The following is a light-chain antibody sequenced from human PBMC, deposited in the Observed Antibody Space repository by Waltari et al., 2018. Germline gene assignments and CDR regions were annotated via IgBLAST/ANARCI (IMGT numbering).Light chain of an antibody. CDR3: QQSYSSLNT. CDR2: AAS. CDR1: QSISKN. Sequence: DIQMTQSPSSLSASVGDRVTITCRASQSISKNLNWYQQKPSKAPKPLIYAASTLQSGVPSRFSGSGSGTDFTLTISSLQPEDFATYFCQQSYSSLNTYCQGTKLEIK. V-gene: IGKV1-39*01. J-gene: IGKJ2*01.